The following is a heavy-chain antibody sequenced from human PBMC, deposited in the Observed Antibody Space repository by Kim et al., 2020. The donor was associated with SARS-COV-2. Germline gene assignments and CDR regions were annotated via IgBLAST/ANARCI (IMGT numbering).Heavy chain of an antibody. CDR3: GRVYVLGEYYFDY. V-gene: IGHV3-11*06. D-gene: IGHD6-13*01. Sequence: GGSLRLSCAASGFTFSDYYMSWIRQAPGKGLEWVSSISSSSSYTNYADSVKGRFTISRDNAKNSLYLQMNSLRAEDTAVYYCGRVYVLGEYYFDYWGQGTLVTVSS. CDR1: GFTFSDYY. J-gene: IGHJ4*02. CDR2: ISSSSSYT.